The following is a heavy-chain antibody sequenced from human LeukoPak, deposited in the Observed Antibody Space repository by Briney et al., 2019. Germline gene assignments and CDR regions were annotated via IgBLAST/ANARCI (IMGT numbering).Heavy chain of an antibody. J-gene: IGHJ4*02. CDR1: GYTFTRHT. CDR2: VNTGNGDA. CDR3: AKERVWQLDY. D-gene: IGHD1-1*01. V-gene: IGHV1-3*04. Sequence: ASVKVSCKASGYTFTRHTIHWVRQAPGQRLEWMGWVNTGNGDARYSQKFQGRLIFTRDASASTASMELSSLTSEDTAVYYCAKERVWQLDYWGQGTLVTVSS.